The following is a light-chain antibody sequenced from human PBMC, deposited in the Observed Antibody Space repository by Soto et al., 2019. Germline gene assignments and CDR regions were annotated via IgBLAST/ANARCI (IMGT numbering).Light chain of an antibody. Sequence: EIVMTQSPATLSVSPGERATLSCRASQSVSSNLAWYQQKPGQAPRLLIYGASTRATGIPARFSGSGSGTELNVTISSEQSEDFAVYYCQQYNTWGAFGQGTKVEIK. CDR2: GAS. CDR3: QQYNTWGA. CDR1: QSVSSN. J-gene: IGKJ1*01. V-gene: IGKV3-15*01.